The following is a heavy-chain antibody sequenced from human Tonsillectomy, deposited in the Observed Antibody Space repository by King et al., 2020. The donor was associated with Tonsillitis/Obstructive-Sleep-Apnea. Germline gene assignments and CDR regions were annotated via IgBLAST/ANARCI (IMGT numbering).Heavy chain of an antibody. V-gene: IGHV3-33*01. CDR2: IWYDGSNK. Sequence: VQLVESGGGVVQPGRSLRLSCAASGFIFSNYGMHWVRQAPGKGLEWVAFIWYDGSNKFYADSVGGRFTISRDNSKKSLYLNMNSLRDDDTAVYYCASTVNYWGQGTLVTVSS. CDR1: GFIFSNYG. D-gene: IGHD4-17*01. J-gene: IGHJ4*02. CDR3: ASTVNY.